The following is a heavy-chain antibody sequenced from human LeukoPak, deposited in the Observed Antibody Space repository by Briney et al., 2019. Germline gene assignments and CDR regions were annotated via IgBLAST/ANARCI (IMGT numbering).Heavy chain of an antibody. Sequence: SVKVSCKASGGTSSSYAISWVRQAPGQGLEWMGRIIPIFGTANYAQKFQGRVTITTDESTSTAYMELSSLRSEDTAVYYCARAMYSSSWWDYWGQGTLVTVSS. J-gene: IGHJ4*02. CDR1: GGTSSSYA. CDR2: IIPIFGTA. V-gene: IGHV1-69*05. D-gene: IGHD6-13*01. CDR3: ARAMYSSSWWDY.